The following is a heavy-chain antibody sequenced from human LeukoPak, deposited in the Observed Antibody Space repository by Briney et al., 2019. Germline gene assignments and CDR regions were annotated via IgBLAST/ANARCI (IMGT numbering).Heavy chain of an antibody. Sequence: GGSLRLSCAASGFSFSSYWMSWVRQAPGKGLEWVANIKQDESEEYYVDSVKGRFTISRDNAKNSLYLQMNSLRAEDTAVYFCARRIVTYYYGSGLDYWGQGTLVTVSS. D-gene: IGHD3-10*01. J-gene: IGHJ4*02. CDR1: GFSFSSYW. V-gene: IGHV3-7*01. CDR3: ARRIVTYYYGSGLDY. CDR2: IKQDESEE.